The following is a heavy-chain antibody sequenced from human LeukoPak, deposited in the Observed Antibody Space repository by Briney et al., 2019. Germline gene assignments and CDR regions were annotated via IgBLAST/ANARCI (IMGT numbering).Heavy chain of an antibody. V-gene: IGHV4-4*07. Sequence: SETLSLTCTVSGGSISSYYWSWMRQPAGKGLEWIGRIYHSESPNYNPSLKSRVIMSVDKSKNQFSLKLRSVTAADTAVYYCAREWHHVFDYWGQGNLVTVSS. CDR1: GGSISSYY. J-gene: IGHJ4*02. D-gene: IGHD5-12*01. CDR3: AREWHHVFDY. CDR2: IYHSESP.